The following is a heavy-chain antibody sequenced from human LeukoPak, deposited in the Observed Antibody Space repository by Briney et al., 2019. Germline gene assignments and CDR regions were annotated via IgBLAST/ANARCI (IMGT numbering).Heavy chain of an antibody. CDR1: GFTFSGYS. J-gene: IGHJ4*02. D-gene: IGHD2-15*01. CDR3: ASSGLDY. CDR2: MSNSGSFI. V-gene: IGHV3-21*01. Sequence: GGSLRLSCAASGFTFSGYSMNRVRQAPGKGLEWVSSMSNSGSFIYYADSVKGRFTISRDNAKNSLYLQMNSLRVEDTGVYYCASSGLDYWGQGTLVTVSS.